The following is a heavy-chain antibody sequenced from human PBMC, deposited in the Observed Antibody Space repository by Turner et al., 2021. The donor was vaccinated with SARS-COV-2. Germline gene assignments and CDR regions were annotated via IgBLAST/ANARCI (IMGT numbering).Heavy chain of an antibody. CDR1: GFTLSSYS. Sequence: EVQLVESGVGLVKPGVSLRLSCAAFGFTLSSYSMNWVRQAPGKGVGWVASNSSNSSYIYYADSVKGRFTIARDNAKNSLYLQMNSLRAEDTAVYYCASIAAADPKYYHYYGMDVWGQGTTVTVSS. D-gene: IGHD6-13*01. CDR2: NSSNSSYI. CDR3: ASIAAADPKYYHYYGMDV. V-gene: IGHV3-21*01. J-gene: IGHJ6*02.